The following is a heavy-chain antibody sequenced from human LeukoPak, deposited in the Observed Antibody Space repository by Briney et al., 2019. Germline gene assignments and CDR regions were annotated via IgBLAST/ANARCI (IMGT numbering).Heavy chain of an antibody. Sequence: SETLSLTCAVYGGSFSGYYWTWIRQSPGRGRQWIGEINNTGSTNCDPSLKSRVTLSVDTSKNQFSLKLSSVTAADTAVYYCATRAYGGVDIWGQGTMVTVSS. CDR3: ATRAYGGVDI. CDR1: GGSFSGYY. CDR2: INNTGST. D-gene: IGHD4-17*01. J-gene: IGHJ3*02. V-gene: IGHV4-34*01.